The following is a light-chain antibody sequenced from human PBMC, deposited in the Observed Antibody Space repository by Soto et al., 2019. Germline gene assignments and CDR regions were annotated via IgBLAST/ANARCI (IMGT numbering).Light chain of an antibody. CDR2: DAS. CDR1: QSVGNC. V-gene: IGKV3-11*01. CDR3: QQRSNWPGT. J-gene: IGKJ1*01. Sequence: EIVLTQSPATLSLSPGERATLSCRASQSVGNCLAWYQHKPGQAPGLLIYDASNRATGIPARFSGRGSGTDFTLTISSLEPEDLAIYYCQQRSNWPGTFGQGTKVEIK.